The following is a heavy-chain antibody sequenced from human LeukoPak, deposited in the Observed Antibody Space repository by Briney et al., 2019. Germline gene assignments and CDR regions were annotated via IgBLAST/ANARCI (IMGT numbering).Heavy chain of an antibody. V-gene: IGHV3-7*01. J-gene: IGHJ4*02. CDR3: AKDQVSTHPSFLDY. Sequence: GGSLRLSCAASGFTFSTYWMSWVRQAPGKGLEWVANIKQGGSEKYYVDSVKGRFTISRDNAKNSLYLQMNSLRAEDTAVYYCAKDQVSTHPSFLDYWGQGTLVTVSS. CDR1: GFTFSTYW. D-gene: IGHD1-1*01. CDR2: IKQGGSEK.